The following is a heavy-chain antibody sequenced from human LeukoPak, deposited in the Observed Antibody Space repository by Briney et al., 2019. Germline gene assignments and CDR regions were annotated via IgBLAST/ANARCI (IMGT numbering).Heavy chain of an antibody. Sequence: SQTLSLTCVISGDSVSSNSASWNWIRQSPSRGLEWLGRTYYKSKWYNDYAVSVKSRITITPYTSKKQFSLQLNSVTPEDTAVYYCARGMRAHSNFPYFDYWGQGSRVTVSS. V-gene: IGHV6-1*01. CDR1: GDSVSSNSAS. J-gene: IGHJ4*02. CDR3: ARGMRAHSNFPYFDY. D-gene: IGHD4-11*01. CDR2: TYYKSKWYN.